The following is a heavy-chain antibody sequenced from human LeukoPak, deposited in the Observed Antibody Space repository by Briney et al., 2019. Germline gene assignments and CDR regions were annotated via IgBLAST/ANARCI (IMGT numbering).Heavy chain of an antibody. CDR2: IYPGDSDT. V-gene: IGHV5-51*01. J-gene: IGHJ6*03. CDR3: ARHSLKYYYGSGGDYQYYYYYMDV. CDR1: GYSFTSYW. Sequence: GASLKISCKGSGYSFTSYWIGWVRQLPEEGLEWMGIIYPGDSDTRYRPSFQGQVTISADKSISTAYLQWSSLKASDTAMYYCARHSLKYYYGSGGDYQYYYYYMDVWGKGTTVTVSS. D-gene: IGHD3-10*01.